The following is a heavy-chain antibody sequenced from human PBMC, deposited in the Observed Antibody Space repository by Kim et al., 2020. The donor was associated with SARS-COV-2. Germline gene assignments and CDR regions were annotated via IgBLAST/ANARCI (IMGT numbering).Heavy chain of an antibody. J-gene: IGHJ4*02. CDR1: GFSFSSRG. Sequence: GGSLRLSCAASGFSFSSRGIHWVRQAPGKGLEWVAVISNDETYKNYADSVKGRFTTSRDNSKNTVDLQMNSLRVEDTAVYYCARAREKSFDYWGQGTLVTVSS. V-gene: IGHV3-30*03. CDR3: ARAREKSFDY. CDR2: ISNDETYK.